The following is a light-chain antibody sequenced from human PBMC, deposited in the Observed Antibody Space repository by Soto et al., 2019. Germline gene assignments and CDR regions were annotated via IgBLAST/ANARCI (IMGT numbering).Light chain of an antibody. CDR3: SSYTARTTWV. CDR1: SSDVGSYNL. V-gene: IGLV2-14*02. CDR2: EGS. Sequence: QSALTQPASVSGSPGQSITISCTGTSSDVGSYNLVSWYQQHPGKAPKLMIYEGSKRPSGVSNRFSGSKSGNTASLTISGLQADDEAEYYCSSYTARTTWVFGGGTKLTVL. J-gene: IGLJ3*02.